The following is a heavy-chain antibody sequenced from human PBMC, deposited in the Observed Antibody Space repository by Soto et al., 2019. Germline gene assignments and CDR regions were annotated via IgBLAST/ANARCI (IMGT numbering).Heavy chain of an antibody. J-gene: IGHJ6*02. Sequence: QVQLVQSGAEVKKPGSSVKVSCKASGGTFSSYAISWVRQAPGQGLEWMGGIIPIFGTANYAQKFQGRVTITADESTSTAYMELSSLRSEDTAVYYCARDDVDTAMVPSLVDYYYYYYGMDVWGQGTTVTVSS. CDR2: IIPIFGTA. CDR3: ARDDVDTAMVPSLVDYYYYYYGMDV. D-gene: IGHD5-18*01. CDR1: GGTFSSYA. V-gene: IGHV1-69*01.